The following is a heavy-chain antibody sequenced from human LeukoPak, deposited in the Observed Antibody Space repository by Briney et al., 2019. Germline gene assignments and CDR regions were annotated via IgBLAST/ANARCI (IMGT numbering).Heavy chain of an antibody. CDR3: ARRNRGAVFFDY. Sequence: SETLSLTCTVSGGSISSYYWSWIRQPPGKGLEWIGYIYYSGSTNYNPSLKSRVTISVDMSKNQFSLKLSSVTAADTAVYYCARRNRGAVFFDYWGQGTLVTVSS. CDR2: IYYSGST. J-gene: IGHJ4*02. D-gene: IGHD3-10*01. V-gene: IGHV4-59*01. CDR1: GGSISSYY.